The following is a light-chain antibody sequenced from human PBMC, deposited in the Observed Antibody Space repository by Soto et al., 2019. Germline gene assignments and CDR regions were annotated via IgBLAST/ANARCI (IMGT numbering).Light chain of an antibody. Sequence: DIQMTQSPSTLSASAGDRVTITCRASQSISSWLAWYQQKPGKAPKLLIYKASTLQSGVPSRFSGSGSGTEFTLAISSLQPDDSATYYCQQYNDNWTFGQGTKVEIK. CDR3: QQYNDNWT. CDR2: KAS. CDR1: QSISSW. J-gene: IGKJ1*01. V-gene: IGKV1-5*03.